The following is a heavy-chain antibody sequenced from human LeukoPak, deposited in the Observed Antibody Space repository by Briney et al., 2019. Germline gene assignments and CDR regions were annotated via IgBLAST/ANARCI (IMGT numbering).Heavy chain of an antibody. CDR3: ATAGNYRFDY. J-gene: IGHJ4*02. CDR2: INPDGSTI. CDR1: GGSISSSSYY. V-gene: IGHV3-74*01. D-gene: IGHD1-7*01. Sequence: ETLSLTCTVSGGSISSSSYYWGWIRQPPGKGLEWVSRINPDGSTINYADSVKGRFTISRDNAKNTLYLQMNSLRAEDTAVYYCATAGNYRFDYWGQGTLVTVSS.